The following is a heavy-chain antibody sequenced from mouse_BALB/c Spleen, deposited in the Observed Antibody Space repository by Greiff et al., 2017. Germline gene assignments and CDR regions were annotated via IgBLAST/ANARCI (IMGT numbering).Heavy chain of an antibody. Sequence: VKLVESGPGLVAPSQSLSITCTVSGFSLTSYGVHWVRQPPGKGLEWLGVIWAGGSTNYNSALMSRLSISKDNSKSQVFLKMNSLQTDDTAMYYCARDPYYGSSYDAMDYWGQGTSVTVSS. V-gene: IGHV2-9*02. J-gene: IGHJ4*01. CDR2: IWAGGST. CDR3: ARDPYYGSSYDAMDY. D-gene: IGHD1-1*01. CDR1: GFSLTSYG.